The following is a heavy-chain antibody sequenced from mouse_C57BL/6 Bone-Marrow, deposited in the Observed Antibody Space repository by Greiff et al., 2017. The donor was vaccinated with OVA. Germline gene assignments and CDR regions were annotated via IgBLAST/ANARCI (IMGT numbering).Heavy chain of an antibody. D-gene: IGHD1-1*01. Sequence: VQLQQSGPGLVQPSQSLSITCTVSGFSLTSYGVHWVRQSPGKGLEWLGVIWRGGSTDYNAAFMSRLSITKDNSKSQVFFKMNSLQADDTAIYYCAKRTGDYGSSSNYYAMDYWGQGTSVTVSS. V-gene: IGHV2-5*01. J-gene: IGHJ4*01. CDR1: GFSLTSYG. CDR2: IWRGGST. CDR3: AKRTGDYGSSSNYYAMDY.